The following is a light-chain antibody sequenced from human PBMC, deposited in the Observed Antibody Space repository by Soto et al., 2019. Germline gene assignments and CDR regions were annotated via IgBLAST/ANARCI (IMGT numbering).Light chain of an antibody. CDR1: QSVSSNY. V-gene: IGKV3-20*01. CDR3: QQYGGSPPQT. Sequence: ESVLTQSPGTLSVSPGERATLSCRASQSVSSNYLAWYQQKPGQAPRLLIHGASSRATGIPDRFSGSGSGTDFTLIISRLEPEDFAVYYCQQYGGSPPQTFGQGTEVEIK. CDR2: GAS. J-gene: IGKJ1*01.